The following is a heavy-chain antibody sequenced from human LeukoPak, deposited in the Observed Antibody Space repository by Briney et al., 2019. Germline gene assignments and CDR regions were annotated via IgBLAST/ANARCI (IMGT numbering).Heavy chain of an antibody. CDR1: GGSISSSSYY. J-gene: IGHJ4*02. V-gene: IGHV4-39*02. CDR3: ARASETAMVTL. Sequence: PSETLSLTCTVSGGSISSSSYYWGWIRQPPGKGLEWIGSIYYSGSTYYNPSLKSRVTMLLDTSKNHISLKLTSVTAADTAIYFCARASETAMVTLWGQGTLVTVSS. D-gene: IGHD5-18*01. CDR2: IYYSGST.